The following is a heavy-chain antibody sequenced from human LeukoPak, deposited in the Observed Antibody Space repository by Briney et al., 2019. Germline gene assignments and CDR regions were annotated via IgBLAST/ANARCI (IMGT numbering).Heavy chain of an antibody. D-gene: IGHD3-22*01. J-gene: IGHJ6*02. CDR3: ARDQVYYDSSGYYYPDYYYYGMDV. CDR2: ISYDGSNK. Sequence: GMSLRHSCAASGFTFSSYAMHRVRQAPGKGLEWVAVISYDGSNKYYADSVKGRFTISRDNSKNTLYLQMNSLRAEDTAVYYCARDQVYYDSSGYYYPDYYYYGMDVWGQGATVTVSS. V-gene: IGHV3-30*04. CDR1: GFTFSSYA.